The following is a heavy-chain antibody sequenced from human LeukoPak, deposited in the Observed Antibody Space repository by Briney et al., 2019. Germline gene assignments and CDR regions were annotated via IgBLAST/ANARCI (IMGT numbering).Heavy chain of an antibody. CDR3: ARGYIDNLGYSPRSSFDS. CDR2: IKSSGSSI. Sequence: GGSLRLSCAASGFTFSSYEMNWVRQAPGKGLEWVSYIKSSGSSIYYADSVKGRFTISRDNAKNSLYLQMNSLVAEDTAVYYCARGYIDNLGYSPRSSFDSWGQGSLVTVSS. D-gene: IGHD3-22*01. V-gene: IGHV3-48*03. CDR1: GFTFSSYE. J-gene: IGHJ4*02.